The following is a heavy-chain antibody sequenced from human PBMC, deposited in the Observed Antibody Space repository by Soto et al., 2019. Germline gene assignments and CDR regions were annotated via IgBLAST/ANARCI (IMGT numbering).Heavy chain of an antibody. J-gene: IGHJ4*02. CDR1: GFTFSSYG. V-gene: IGHV3-30*18. CDR3: AKNWGFPTGYGLTEH. Sequence: PGGSLRLSCAASGFTFSSYGMQWVRQAPGKGLEWVAAISYDGSNEYYADSVKGRFTTSRDNSKNTLYLQMNRLRDEDTAVYYCAKNWGFPTGYGLTEHWGQGTRVTVSS. D-gene: IGHD3-16*01. CDR2: ISYDGSNE.